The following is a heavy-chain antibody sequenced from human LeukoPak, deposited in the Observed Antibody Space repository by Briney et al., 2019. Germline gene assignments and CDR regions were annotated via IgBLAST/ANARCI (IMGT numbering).Heavy chain of an antibody. V-gene: IGHV3-23*01. J-gene: IGHJ4*02. CDR2: ISGSGGST. D-gene: IGHD3-22*01. Sequence: GGSLRLSCAASGFTFSSYAMSWVRQAPGKGLEWVSAISGSGGSTYYADSVKGRFTISRDNSKNTLYLQMNSLRAEDTAVYYCATNTYYYDSSGYYYYWGQGTLVLVSS. CDR1: GFTFSSYA. CDR3: ATNTYYYDSSGYYYY.